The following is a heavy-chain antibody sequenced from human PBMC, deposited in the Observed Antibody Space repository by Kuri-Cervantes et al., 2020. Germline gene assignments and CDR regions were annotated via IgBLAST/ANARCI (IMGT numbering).Heavy chain of an antibody. Sequence: SETLSLTCTVSGGSISSYYWSWIRQPPGKGLEWIGYIYYSGSTNYNPSLKSRVTISVDTSKNQFSLKLSSVTAADTAVYYCARVGATGGFDSWGQGTLVTVSS. V-gene: IGHV4-59*12. J-gene: IGHJ4*02. D-gene: IGHD1-26*01. CDR2: IYYSGST. CDR1: GGSISSYY. CDR3: ARVGATGGFDS.